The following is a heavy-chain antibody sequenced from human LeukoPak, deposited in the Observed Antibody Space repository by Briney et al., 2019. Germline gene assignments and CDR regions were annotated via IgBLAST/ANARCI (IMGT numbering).Heavy chain of an antibody. J-gene: IGHJ5*02. CDR2: NYYSGST. CDR1: SGSISSYY. Sequence: SETLSLTCTVSSGSISSYYWSWIRQPPGKGLEWIGYNYYSGSTNYNPSLKSRVTISVDTSKSQFSLKLTSVTAADTAVYYCARLPGIYTPLDPWGQGTLVTVSS. CDR3: ARLPGIYTPLDP. V-gene: IGHV4-59*01. D-gene: IGHD1-14*01.